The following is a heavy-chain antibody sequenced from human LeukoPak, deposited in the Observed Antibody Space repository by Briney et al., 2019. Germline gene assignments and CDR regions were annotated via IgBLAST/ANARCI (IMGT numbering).Heavy chain of an antibody. CDR2: ISGSGGST. J-gene: IGHJ4*02. CDR3: AKDPTIYDFWSGPPVDY. V-gene: IGHV3-23*01. D-gene: IGHD3-3*01. CDR1: GFTFSSYA. Sequence: ESGGSLRLSCAASGFTFSSYAMSWVRQAPGKGLEWVSAISGSGGSTYYADSVKGRFTISRDNSKNTLYLQMNSLRAEDTAVYYCAKDPTIYDFWSGPPVDYWGQGTLVTVSS.